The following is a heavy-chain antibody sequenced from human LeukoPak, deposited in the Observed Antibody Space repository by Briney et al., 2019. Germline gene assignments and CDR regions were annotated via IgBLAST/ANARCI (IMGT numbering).Heavy chain of an antibody. D-gene: IGHD3-3*01. CDR1: GNTFTGYY. V-gene: IGHV1-2*02. J-gene: IGHJ4*02. Sequence: ASVKVSCKASGNTFTGYYMHWVRQAPGQGLEWMGWINPNSGGTNYAQKFQGRVTMTRDTSISTAYMELSRLRSDDTAVYYCARGLRLLEWLLFDYWGQGTLVTVSS. CDR3: ARGLRLLEWLLFDY. CDR2: INPNSGGT.